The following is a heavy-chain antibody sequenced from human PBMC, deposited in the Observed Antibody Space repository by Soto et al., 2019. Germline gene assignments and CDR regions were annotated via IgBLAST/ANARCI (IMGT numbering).Heavy chain of an antibody. CDR2: ISSSSSTI. D-gene: IGHD2-2*01. CDR1: GFTFSSYS. J-gene: IGHJ6*03. CDR3: AIWGYCSSTSCPGPYYYYMDV. Sequence: GGSLRLSCASSGFTFSSYSMNLVRQAPGKGLEWVSYISSSSSTIYYADSVKGRFTISRDNAKNSLYLQMNSLRAEDTAVYYCAIWGYCSSTSCPGPYYYYMDVWGKGTTVTVSS. V-gene: IGHV3-48*01.